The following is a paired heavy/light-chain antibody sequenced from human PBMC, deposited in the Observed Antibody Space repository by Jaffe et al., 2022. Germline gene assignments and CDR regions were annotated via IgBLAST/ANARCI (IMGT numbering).Heavy chain of an antibody. D-gene: IGHD2-21*02. CDR3: ARRLVRDWRDGFDV. J-gene: IGHJ3*01. V-gene: IGHV5-51*03. CDR2: IRCSDSDT. Sequence: EVQVVQSGAEVKKPGESLKISCKGSGYTFTTDYIGWVRQMPGKGLEWMGIIRCSDSDTTYSPSFQGQVTISVDKSINTAYLEWSSLQTSDTAMYFCARRLVRDWRDGFDVWGQGTMVSVSS. CDR1: GYTFTTDY.
Light chain of an antibody. CDR1: QSLLHSHGYNY. Sequence: DIVMTQSPLSLPVTPGEPASISCRSSQSLLHSHGYNYLEWYLQKPGQSPQLLIYLGSYRASGVPDRFSGSASGTDFTLKIIRVEAEDVGIYYCMQGLHPPYTFGQGTKLEIK. V-gene: IGKV2-28*01. CDR2: LGS. J-gene: IGKJ2*01. CDR3: MQGLHPPYT.